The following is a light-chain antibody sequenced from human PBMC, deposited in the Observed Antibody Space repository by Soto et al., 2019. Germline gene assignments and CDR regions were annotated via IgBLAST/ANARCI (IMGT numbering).Light chain of an antibody. J-gene: IGKJ4*01. V-gene: IGKV3-20*01. Sequence: EIVLTQSPGTLSLSPGDRATLSCRASQSLSSRYLAWYRQKPGQAPRLLIYGASNRATGIPARFSGSGSGTDFTLTISRLEPGDFAVYYCQQYSSSPPTFGGGTKVEIK. CDR2: GAS. CDR3: QQYSSSPPT. CDR1: QSLSSRY.